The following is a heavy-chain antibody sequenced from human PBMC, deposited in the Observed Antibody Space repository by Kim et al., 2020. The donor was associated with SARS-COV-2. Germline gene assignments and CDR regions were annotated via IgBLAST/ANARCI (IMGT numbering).Heavy chain of an antibody. CDR1: GYSFTSYW. V-gene: IGHV5-51*01. J-gene: IGHJ6*02. CDR2: IYPGDSDT. CDR3: ARDLLVRGDYYYGMDV. Sequence: GESLKISCKGSGYSFTSYWIGWVRQMPGKGLEWMGIIYPGDSDTSYSPSFQGQVTISADKSISTAYLQWSSLKASDTAMYYCARDLLVRGDYYYGMDVWGQGTTVTVSS. D-gene: IGHD3-10*01.